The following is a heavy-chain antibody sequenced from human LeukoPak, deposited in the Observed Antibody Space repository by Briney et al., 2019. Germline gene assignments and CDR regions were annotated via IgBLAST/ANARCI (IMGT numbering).Heavy chain of an antibody. Sequence: GGSPRLSCAASGFAISDYSMNWVRQVPGKGLEWVSYISSSSNKVYYADSVKGRFTISRDNAKNSLYLQMNSLRAEDTAVYYCARMEKFYYGSGGFSPPLMDVWGQGTTVIVSS. J-gene: IGHJ6*02. CDR2: ISSSSNKV. V-gene: IGHV3-48*04. CDR3: ARMEKFYYGSGGFSPPLMDV. CDR1: GFAISDYS. D-gene: IGHD3-10*01.